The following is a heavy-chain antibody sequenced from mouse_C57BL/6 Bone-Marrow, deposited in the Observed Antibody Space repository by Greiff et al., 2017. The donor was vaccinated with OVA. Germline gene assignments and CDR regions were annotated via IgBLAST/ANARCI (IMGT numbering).Heavy chain of an antibody. V-gene: IGHV14-3*01. Sequence: EVQLQQSVAELVRPGASVKLSCTASGFNIKNTYMYWVKQRPEQGLEWIGRIDPANGNTKYAPKFQGKATITADTSSNTAYLQLSSLTSEDTAIYYCARSLNVDYWGQGTTLTVSS. CDR2: IDPANGNT. CDR3: ARSLNVDY. CDR1: GFNIKNTY. J-gene: IGHJ2*01.